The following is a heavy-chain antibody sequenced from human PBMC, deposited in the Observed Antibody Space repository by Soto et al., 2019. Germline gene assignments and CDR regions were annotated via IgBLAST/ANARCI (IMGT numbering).Heavy chain of an antibody. CDR3: AGDGGNGLGYFDH. V-gene: IGHV1-46*01. CDR1: GYTFMNHY. CDR2: INPTGDRI. D-gene: IGHD2-8*01. J-gene: IGHJ4*02. Sequence: ASVKVSCKTSGYTFMNHYMHWMRQAPGQGLEWMGIINPTGDRINYAEKFEGRVTMTTDTSTSTVSLVLTSLRFEYTAVYYCAGDGGNGLGYFDHWGQGSLVTVSS.